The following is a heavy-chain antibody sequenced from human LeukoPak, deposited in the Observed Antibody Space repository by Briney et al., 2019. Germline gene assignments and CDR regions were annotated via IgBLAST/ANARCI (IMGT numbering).Heavy chain of an antibody. Sequence: SVKVSCKASGGTFSSYAISWVRQAPGQGLEWMGGIIPIFGTSNYAQKFQGRVTITADESTSTAYMELSSLRSEDTAVYYCARCYSGWYYFDYWGQGTLVTVSS. CDR1: GGTFSSYA. CDR3: ARCYSGWYYFDY. D-gene: IGHD6-19*01. J-gene: IGHJ4*02. V-gene: IGHV1-69*13. CDR2: IIPIFGTS.